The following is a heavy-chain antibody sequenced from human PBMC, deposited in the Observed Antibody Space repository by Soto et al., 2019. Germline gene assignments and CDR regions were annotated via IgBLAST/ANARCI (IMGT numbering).Heavy chain of an antibody. Sequence: XESRTISGKGSGDSFTSYWISLVRQMPGKGLEWMGRIDPSDSYTNYSPSFQGHVTISADKSISTAYLQWSSLKASDTAMYYCARHGGSIAAAEQDYWGQGTLVTVPS. CDR3: ARHGGSIAAAEQDY. CDR1: GDSFTSYW. V-gene: IGHV5-10-1*01. D-gene: IGHD6-13*01. J-gene: IGHJ4*02. CDR2: IDPSDSYT.